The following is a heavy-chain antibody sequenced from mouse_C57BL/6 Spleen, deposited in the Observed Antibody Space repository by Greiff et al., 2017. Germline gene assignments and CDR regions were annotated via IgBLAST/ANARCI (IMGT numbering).Heavy chain of an antibody. CDR1: GYAFTNYL. CDR3: ARSSLSWDHFEV. CDR2: INPGSGGT. V-gene: IGHV1-54*01. Sequence: QVQLQQSGAELVRPGTSVKVSCKASGYAFTNYLIEWVKQRPGQGLEWIGVINPGSGGTNYNEKFKGKATLTADKSSSTAYMQLSSLTSEDSAVYFCARSSLSWDHFEVWGTGTTVTVSS. D-gene: IGHD4-1*01. J-gene: IGHJ1*03.